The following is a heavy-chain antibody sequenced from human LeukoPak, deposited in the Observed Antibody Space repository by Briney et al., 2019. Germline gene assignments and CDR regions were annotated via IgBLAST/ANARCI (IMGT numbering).Heavy chain of an antibody. V-gene: IGHV3-66*01. J-gene: IGHJ4*02. Sequence: GGSLRLSCVVSGFTVTSNYMSWVRQAPGKGLEWVSVIYSGGTTNYADSVKGRFTVYRDNSKNTLYLQMNSLRAEDTAVYYCASKLTSGYWGQGTLVTVSS. CDR2: IYSGGTT. CDR1: GFTVTSNY. CDR3: ASKLTSGY. D-gene: IGHD4-17*01.